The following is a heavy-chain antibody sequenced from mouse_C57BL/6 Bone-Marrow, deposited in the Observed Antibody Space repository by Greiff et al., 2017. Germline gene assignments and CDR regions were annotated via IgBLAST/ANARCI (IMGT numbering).Heavy chain of an antibody. D-gene: IGHD1-1*01. CDR2: IDPSDSYT. CDR1: GYTFTSYW. CDR3: AGSLIYYYGSSYDY. J-gene: IGHJ2*01. Sequence: VQLQQPGAELVMPGASVKLSCKASGYTFTSYWMHWVKQRPGQGLEWIGEIDPSDSYTNYNQKFKGKSTLTVDKSSSTAYMQLSSLTSEDSAVYYCAGSLIYYYGSSYDYWGQGTTLTVSS. V-gene: IGHV1-69*01.